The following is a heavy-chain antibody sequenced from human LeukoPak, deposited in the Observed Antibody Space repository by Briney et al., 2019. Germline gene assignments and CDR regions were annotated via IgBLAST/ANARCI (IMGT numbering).Heavy chain of an antibody. Sequence: GASVKVSCKASGYTFTSYDINWVRQATGQGLEWMGWMNPNSGNTGYAQKFQGRVTMTRNTSISTAYMELSSLRSEDTAVYYCASRPKTSYGDDYYFDYWGQGTLVTVSS. D-gene: IGHD4-17*01. J-gene: IGHJ4*02. CDR1: GYTFTSYD. V-gene: IGHV1-8*01. CDR3: ASRPKTSYGDDYYFDY. CDR2: MNPNSGNT.